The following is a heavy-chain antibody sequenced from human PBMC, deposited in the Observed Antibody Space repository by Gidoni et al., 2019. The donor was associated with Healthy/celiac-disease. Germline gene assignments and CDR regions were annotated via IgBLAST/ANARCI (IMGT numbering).Heavy chain of an antibody. CDR2: ISGCNGTT. D-gene: IGHD3-16*01. CDR3: ARDFPGGPQYFDY. CDR1: GYTFTSYG. J-gene: IGHJ4*02. V-gene: IGHV1-18*04. Sequence: QVQLVQSGTEVKKPGASVKVSCKASGYTFTSYGISGVRQAPGQGLEWMGWISGCNGTTNYAQNLQGRVTMTTDTSTTTAYMELRSLRSDDTAVYYCARDFPGGPQYFDYWGQGTLVTVSS.